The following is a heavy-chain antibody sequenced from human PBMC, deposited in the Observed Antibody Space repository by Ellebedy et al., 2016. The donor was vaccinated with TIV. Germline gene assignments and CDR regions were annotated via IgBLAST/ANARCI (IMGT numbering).Heavy chain of an antibody. CDR3: AKDLHMAARPDWFDP. CDR2: ISGSGGST. V-gene: IGHV3-23*01. J-gene: IGHJ5*02. Sequence: GGSLRLSXAASGFTFSSYAMSWVRQAPGKGLEWVSAISGSGGSTYYADSVKGRFTISRDNSKNTLYLQMNSLRAEDTAVYYCAKDLHMAARPDWFDPWGQGTLVTVSS. CDR1: GFTFSSYA. D-gene: IGHD6-6*01.